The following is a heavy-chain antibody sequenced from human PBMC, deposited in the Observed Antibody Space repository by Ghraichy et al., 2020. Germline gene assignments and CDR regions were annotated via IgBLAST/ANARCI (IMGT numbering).Heavy chain of an antibody. J-gene: IGHJ4*02. V-gene: IGHV4-59*01. D-gene: IGHD5-12*01. CDR2: MYYSGNT. Sequence: SETLSLTCTVSGGSISSYYWSWIRQPPGKGLEWIGYMYYSGNTNYNPSLKSRVTISVDTSKNQFSLKLSSVTAADTAVYYCAGGRVATLDYWGQGTLVTVSS. CDR3: AGGRVATLDY. CDR1: GGSISSYY.